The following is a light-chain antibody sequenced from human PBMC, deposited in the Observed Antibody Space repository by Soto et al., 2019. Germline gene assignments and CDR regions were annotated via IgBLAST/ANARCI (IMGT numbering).Light chain of an antibody. Sequence: DIQMTQSPSSLSASVGDRVIITCRASQGIGNGLAWYQKKTGEAPKRLIYAAYILQSGVPSRFSGRGSVTEFTLTINSLQPEDFATYYCLQHNSYPYTFGQGTELEI. J-gene: IGKJ2*01. CDR3: LQHNSYPYT. V-gene: IGKV1-17*01. CDR1: QGIGNG. CDR2: AAY.